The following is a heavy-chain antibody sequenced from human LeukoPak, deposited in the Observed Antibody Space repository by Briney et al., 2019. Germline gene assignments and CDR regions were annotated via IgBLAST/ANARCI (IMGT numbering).Heavy chain of an antibody. Sequence: GGSLRLTCAASGFTVINNYISWVRQAPGKGLEWVAVIYSGGSTKYADSVKARFTISRDNSKNTVYLQMNSLRADDTAVYYCARATFDNWGQGPLVTVSS. V-gene: IGHV3-53*01. CDR2: IYSGGST. CDR1: GFTVINNY. CDR3: ARATFDN. J-gene: IGHJ4*02.